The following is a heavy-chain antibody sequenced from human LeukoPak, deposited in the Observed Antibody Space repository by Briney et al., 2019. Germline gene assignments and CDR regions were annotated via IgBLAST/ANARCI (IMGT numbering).Heavy chain of an antibody. J-gene: IGHJ4*02. V-gene: IGHV1-46*01. CDR2: IYPSGGRT. D-gene: IGHD3-10*01. Sequence: GASVKVSRKASGYTFTSYNMHWVRQAPGQGLEWMGIIYPSGGRTNYAQKFQGRVTMTRDTSTSTVYMDLSSLRSEDTAVYYCARDGPGIDYWGQGTLVTVSS. CDR1: GYTFTSYN. CDR3: ARDGPGIDY.